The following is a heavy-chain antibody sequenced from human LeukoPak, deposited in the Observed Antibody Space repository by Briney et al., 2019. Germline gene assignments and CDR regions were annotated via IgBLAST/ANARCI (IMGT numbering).Heavy chain of an antibody. V-gene: IGHV3-9*01. J-gene: IGHJ5*01. Sequence: PGGSLRLSCAASGFTFHNFAMHWVRQAPGKGLEWVAGVSWNSDRVLYADSLRGRFTISRDNAANSLYLQMNSLGPDDTALYYCVRGLKYNWNLATNWFDSWGPGALVTVSS. CDR3: VRGLKYNWNLATNWFDS. D-gene: IGHD1-1*01. CDR2: VSWNSDRV. CDR1: GFTFHNFA.